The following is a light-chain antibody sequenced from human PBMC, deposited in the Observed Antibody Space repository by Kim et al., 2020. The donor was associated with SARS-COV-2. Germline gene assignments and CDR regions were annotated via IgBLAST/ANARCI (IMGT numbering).Light chain of an antibody. Sequence: ELTQPPSASGTPGQRVTISCSVSRSNIGSNSVNWYQQLPGTAPKLLIYRDDERPSGVPDRFSGSKSGASASVAISGLQSEDEADYYCAVWDDSLNGVVFGGGTQLTVL. CDR2: RDD. J-gene: IGLJ2*01. V-gene: IGLV1-44*01. CDR3: AVWDDSLNGVV. CDR1: RSNIGSNS.